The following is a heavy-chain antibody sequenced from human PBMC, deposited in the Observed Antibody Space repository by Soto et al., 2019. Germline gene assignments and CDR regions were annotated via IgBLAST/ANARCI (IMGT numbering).Heavy chain of an antibody. V-gene: IGHV1-46*01. Sequence: VASVKVSCKASGYTITSKYLHWVRQAPGQGFEWLGIINPSGGSTTYARKFQGRIAMTRDTSTSTVYMELSSLRSEDTAVYFCARAVEAAAGYYYYFGMDVWGQGTTVTVSS. CDR1: GYTITSKY. D-gene: IGHD6-13*01. CDR3: ARAVEAAAGYYYYFGMDV. CDR2: INPSGGST. J-gene: IGHJ6*02.